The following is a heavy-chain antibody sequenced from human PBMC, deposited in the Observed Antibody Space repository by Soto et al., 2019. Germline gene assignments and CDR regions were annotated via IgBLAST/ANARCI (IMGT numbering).Heavy chain of an antibody. CDR2: IYPGDSDT. D-gene: IGHD2-2*01. V-gene: IGHV5-51*01. CDR1: GYSFTSYW. J-gene: IGHJ6*04. CDR3: ARPGRDIVVVPAAEDYYYYGMDV. Sequence: GESLKISCKGSGYSFTSYWIGWVRQMPGKGLEWMGIIYPGDSDTRYSPSFQGQVTISADKSISTAYLQWSSLKASDTAMYYCARPGRDIVVVPAAEDYYYYGMDVWGEGTTVTVSS.